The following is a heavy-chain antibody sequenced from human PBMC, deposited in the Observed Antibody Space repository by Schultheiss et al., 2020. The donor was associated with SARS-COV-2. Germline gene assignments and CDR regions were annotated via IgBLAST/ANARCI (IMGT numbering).Heavy chain of an antibody. J-gene: IGHJ4*02. V-gene: IGHV1-24*01. CDR2: FDPEDGET. Sequence: ASVKVSCKVSGYTLTELSLHWVRQAPGKGLEWMGGFDPEDGETFYAQRFQGRVTMTTDTSTSTAYMELRSLRSDDTAVYYCARGGETIFGVVTILRYWGQGTLVTVSS. CDR1: GYTLTELS. CDR3: ARGGETIFGVVTILRY. D-gene: IGHD3-3*01.